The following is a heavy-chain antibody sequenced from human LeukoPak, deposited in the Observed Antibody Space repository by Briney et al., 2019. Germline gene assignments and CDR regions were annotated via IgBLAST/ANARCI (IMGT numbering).Heavy chain of an antibody. D-gene: IGHD2-15*01. CDR3: ARVLPAHWFDP. J-gene: IGHJ5*02. CDR2: IYYSGST. V-gene: IGHV4-61*05. CDR1: GGSISSSSYY. Sequence: SETLSLTCAVYGGSISSSSYYWSWIRQPPGKGLEWIGYIYYSGSTNYNPSLKSRVTISVDTSKNQFSLKLSSVTAADTAVYYCARVLPAHWFDPWGQGTLVTVPS.